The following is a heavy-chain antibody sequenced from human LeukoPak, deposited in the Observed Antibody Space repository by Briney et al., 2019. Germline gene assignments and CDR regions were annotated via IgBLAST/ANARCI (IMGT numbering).Heavy chain of an antibody. V-gene: IGHV3-48*01. Sequence: GGSLRLSCAASGFIFRSYSMNWVRQAPGKGLEWVAFITSSSDTISYADSVKGRFTISRDNAKNSLYLQMDGLRAEDTAVYYCARYDYGDYEDYFYYMDVWGKGTAVTVSS. J-gene: IGHJ6*03. CDR3: ARYDYGDYEDYFYYMDV. CDR1: GFIFRSYS. D-gene: IGHD4-17*01. CDR2: ITSSSDTI.